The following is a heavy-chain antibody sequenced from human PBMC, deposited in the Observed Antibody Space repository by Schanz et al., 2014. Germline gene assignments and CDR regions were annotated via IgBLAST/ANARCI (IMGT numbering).Heavy chain of an antibody. CDR3: ARGRGCTGGSCYSWFDL. Sequence: QVQLVQSGADVKKPGSSVRVSCKASGGTFSRLTFSWVRQAPGQGLEWMGRVIPILGVTHYAQKFQGRVTMTRNTSISTAYMELSSLRSEDTAVYYCARGRGCTGGSCYSWFDLWGQGTLVTVAS. D-gene: IGHD2-15*01. CDR1: GGTFSRLT. J-gene: IGHJ5*02. V-gene: IGHV1-69*02. CDR2: VIPILGVT.